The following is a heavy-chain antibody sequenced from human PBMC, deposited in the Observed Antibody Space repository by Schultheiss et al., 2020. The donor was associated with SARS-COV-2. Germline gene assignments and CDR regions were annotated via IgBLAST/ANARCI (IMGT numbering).Heavy chain of an antibody. J-gene: IGHJ4*02. CDR1: GFTFSSYE. D-gene: IGHD3-10*01. Sequence: GGSLRLSCAASGFTFSSYEMNWVRQAPGKGLEWVSYISSSSSTIYYADSVKGRFTISRDNAKNSLYLQMNSLRAEDTAVYYCARTQVLFSYDYWGQGTLVTVSS. CDR3: ARTQVLFSYDY. V-gene: IGHV3-48*03. CDR2: ISSSSSTI.